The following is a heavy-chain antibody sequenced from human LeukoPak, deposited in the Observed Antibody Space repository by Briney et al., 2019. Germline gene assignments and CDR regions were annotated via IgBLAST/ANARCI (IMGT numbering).Heavy chain of an antibody. CDR1: GFTFSDYY. CDR3: AKGGYSSSWYYFDY. J-gene: IGHJ4*02. D-gene: IGHD6-13*01. CDR2: ISSSGSTI. Sequence: PGGSLRLSCAASGFTFSDYYMSWIRQAPGKGLEWVSYISSSGSTIYYADSVKGRFTISRDNAKNSLYPQMNSLRAEDTAVYYCAKGGYSSSWYYFDYWGQGTLVTVSS. V-gene: IGHV3-11*04.